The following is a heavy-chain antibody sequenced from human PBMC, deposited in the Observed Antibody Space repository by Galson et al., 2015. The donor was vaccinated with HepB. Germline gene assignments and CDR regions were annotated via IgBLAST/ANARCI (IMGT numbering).Heavy chain of an antibody. CDR1: GYSISSGYY. V-gene: IGHV4-38-2*02. Sequence: LSLTCTVSGYSISSGYYWGWIRQPPGKGLEWIGSIHHTGSTYYNPSLKSRVTISVDTSKNEFSLKLSSVTAADTAVYYCVRGNREGYYYGMDVWGQGTTVTVS. J-gene: IGHJ6*02. CDR2: IHHTGST. CDR3: VRGNREGYYYGMDV.